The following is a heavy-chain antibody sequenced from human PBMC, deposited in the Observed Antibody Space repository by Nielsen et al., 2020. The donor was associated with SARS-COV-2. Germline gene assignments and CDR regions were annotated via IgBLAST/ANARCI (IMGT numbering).Heavy chain of an antibody. CDR1: GGSISSGGYY. D-gene: IGHD3-10*01. J-gene: IGHJ4*02. V-gene: IGHV4-31*03. CDR2: IYYSGST. CDR3: ARDSGGFGELLGY. Sequence: SETLSLTCTVSGGSISSGGYYWSWIRQHPEKGLEWIGYIYYSGSTNYNPSLKSRVTISVDTSKNQFSLKLSSVTAADTAVYYCARDSGGFGELLGYWGQGTLVTVSS.